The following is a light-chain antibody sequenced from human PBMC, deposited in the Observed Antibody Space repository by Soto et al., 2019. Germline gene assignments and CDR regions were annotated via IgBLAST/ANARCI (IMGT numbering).Light chain of an antibody. CDR3: CSYAGSRTDV. Sequence: QSVLTQPASVSGSPGQSITISCTGTSSDVGSYNLVSWYQQHPGKAPKLIIYDVSERPSGVSNRFSGSQSGNTASLTISGLQAEDEADYYCCSYAGSRTDVFGTGTKVTVL. CDR1: SSDVGSYNL. CDR2: DVS. J-gene: IGLJ1*01. V-gene: IGLV2-23*02.